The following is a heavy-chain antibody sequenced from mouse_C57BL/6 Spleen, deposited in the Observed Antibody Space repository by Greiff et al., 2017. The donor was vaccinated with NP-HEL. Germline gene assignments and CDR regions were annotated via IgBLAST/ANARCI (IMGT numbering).Heavy chain of an antibody. CDR3: ARDGDYYGSKGYFDV. CDR2: ISDGGSYT. D-gene: IGHD1-1*01. V-gene: IGHV5-4*01. Sequence: DVHLVESGGGLVKPGGSLKLSCAASGFTFSSYAMSWVRQTPEKRLEWVATISDGGSYTYYPDNVKGRFTISRDNAKNNLYLQMSHLKSEDTAMYYCARDGDYYGSKGYFDVWGTGTTVTVSS. J-gene: IGHJ1*03. CDR1: GFTFSSYA.